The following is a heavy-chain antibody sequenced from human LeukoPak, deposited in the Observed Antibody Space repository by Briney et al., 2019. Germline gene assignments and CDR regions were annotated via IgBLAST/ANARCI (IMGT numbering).Heavy chain of an antibody. CDR1: GFTFSSYG. Sequence: GRSLRLSCAASGFTFSSYGMHWVRQAPGMGLEWVAVIWYDGSNKYYANSVKGRFTISRDNSKNTLYLQMNSLRAEDTAVYYCARDSPQLDFDYWGQGTLVTVSS. CDR2: IWYDGSNK. J-gene: IGHJ4*02. V-gene: IGHV3-33*01. D-gene: IGHD6-13*01. CDR3: ARDSPQLDFDY.